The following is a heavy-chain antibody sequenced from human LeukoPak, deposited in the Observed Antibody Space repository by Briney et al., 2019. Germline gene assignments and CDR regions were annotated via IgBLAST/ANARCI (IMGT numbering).Heavy chain of an antibody. CDR1: GFTFSSYA. CDR2: ISYDGSNK. D-gene: IGHD3-22*01. V-gene: IGHV3-30-3*01. CDR3: ARAPRGTMIVVVIKYYFDY. J-gene: IGHJ4*02. Sequence: GGSLRLSCAASGFTFSSYAMHWVRQAPGKGLEWVAFISYDGSNKYYADSVKGRFTISRDNSKNTLYLQMNSLRAEDTAVYYCARAPRGTMIVVVIKYYFDYWGQGTLVTVSS.